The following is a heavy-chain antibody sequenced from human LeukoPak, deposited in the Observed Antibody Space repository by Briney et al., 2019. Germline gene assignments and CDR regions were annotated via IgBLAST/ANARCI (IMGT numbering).Heavy chain of an antibody. CDR2: INPNSGGT. J-gene: IGHJ4*02. Sequence: ASVKVSCKASGYTFTGYYMHWVRQAPGQGREGMGWINPNSGGTNYAQKFQGRVTMTRDTSISTAYMELSRLRSDDTAVYYCARDRYYYGSGSLSYWGQGTLVTVSS. CDR1: GYTFTGYY. D-gene: IGHD3-10*01. V-gene: IGHV1-2*02. CDR3: ARDRYYYGSGSLSY.